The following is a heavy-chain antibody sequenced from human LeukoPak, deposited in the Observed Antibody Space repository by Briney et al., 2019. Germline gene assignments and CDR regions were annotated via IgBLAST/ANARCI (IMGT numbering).Heavy chain of an antibody. V-gene: IGHV4-59*01. D-gene: IGHD1-26*01. CDR1: GGSINSYY. J-gene: IGHJ4*02. CDR3: ARLFHPALSGNYPFDY. Sequence: SETLSLACTVSGGSINSYYWSWIRQPPGKGLEWIAYIYYSGSTSYNPSLKSRVTISVDTSKNQFSLKLNSVTAADTAMYYCARLFHPALSGNYPFDYWGQGTLVTVSS. CDR2: IYYSGST.